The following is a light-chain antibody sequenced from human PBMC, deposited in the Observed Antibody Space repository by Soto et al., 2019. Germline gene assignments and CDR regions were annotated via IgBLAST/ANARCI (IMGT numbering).Light chain of an antibody. CDR2: DAS. Sequence: VLTQSPASLSFSPRERVTLSCRASQSVSRTLAWYQQKSGQAPKPVIYDASNKATGIPTRFSGSGSGTEFTLTISSLEPEDVATYYCQQRSNLPLTFGQGTKVEIK. CDR1: QSVSRT. CDR3: QQRSNLPLT. V-gene: IGKV3-11*01. J-gene: IGKJ1*01.